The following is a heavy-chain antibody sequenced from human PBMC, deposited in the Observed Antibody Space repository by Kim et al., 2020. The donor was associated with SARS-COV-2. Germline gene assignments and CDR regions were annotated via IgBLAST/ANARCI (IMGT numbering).Heavy chain of an antibody. Sequence: SETLSLTCTVSGGSISSYYWSWIRQPPGKGLEWIGYFYYSGSTNYNPSLKSRVTISVDTSKNQFSLKLSSVTAADTAVYYWARGFDPWGQGTLVTVSS. CDR2: FYYSGST. V-gene: IGHV4-59*01. J-gene: IGHJ5*02. CDR3: ARGFDP. CDR1: GGSISSYY.